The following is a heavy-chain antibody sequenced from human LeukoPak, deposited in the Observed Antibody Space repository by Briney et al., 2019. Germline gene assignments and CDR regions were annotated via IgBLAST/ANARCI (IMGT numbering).Heavy chain of an antibody. Sequence: ASVKVSCKASGYTFTGYYMHWVRRAPGQGLEWMGRINPNSGGTNYAQKFQGRVTMTRDTSISTAYMELSRLRSDDTAVYYCARSTTAMVAFDYWGQGTLVTVSS. CDR3: ARSTTAMVAFDY. D-gene: IGHD5-18*01. V-gene: IGHV1-2*06. CDR2: INPNSGGT. CDR1: GYTFTGYY. J-gene: IGHJ4*02.